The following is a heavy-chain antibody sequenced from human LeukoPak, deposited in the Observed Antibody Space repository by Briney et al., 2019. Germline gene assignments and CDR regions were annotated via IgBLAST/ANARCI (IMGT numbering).Heavy chain of an antibody. CDR2: FDPEDGET. J-gene: IGHJ4*02. V-gene: IGHV1-24*01. CDR3: ATVGGSYYSCYFDY. Sequence: ASVKVSCKISGYTLTELSMHWVRQAPGKGLEWMGGFDPEDGETIYAQKFQGRVTMTEDTSTDTAYMELSSLRSEDTAVYYCATVGGSYYSCYFDYWGQGTLVTVSS. CDR1: GYTLTELS. D-gene: IGHD1-26*01.